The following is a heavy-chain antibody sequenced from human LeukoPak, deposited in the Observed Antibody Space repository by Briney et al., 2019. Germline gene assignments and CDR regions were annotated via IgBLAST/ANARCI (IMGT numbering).Heavy chain of an antibody. Sequence: SETLSLTCTVSGGSISSSSYYWGWIRQPPGKGLEWIGSIYYSGSTYYSPSLKSRVTISVDTSKNQFSLKLSSVTAADTAVYYCARGGSLEGVVVAATNFDYWGQGTLVTVSS. D-gene: IGHD2-15*01. CDR1: GGSISSSSYY. CDR3: ARGGSLEGVVVAATNFDY. J-gene: IGHJ4*02. V-gene: IGHV4-39*07. CDR2: IYYSGST.